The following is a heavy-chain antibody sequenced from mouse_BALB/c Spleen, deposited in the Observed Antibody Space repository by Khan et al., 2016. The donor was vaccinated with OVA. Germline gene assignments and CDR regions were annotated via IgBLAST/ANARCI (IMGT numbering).Heavy chain of an antibody. CDR2: INPSNGYT. V-gene: IGHV1-4*01. J-gene: IGHJ3*01. D-gene: IGHD2-14*01. Sequence: QVQLKQSGAELARPGASLKMSCKASGYTFTSYTIHWIKKRPGQGLEWIGYINPSNGYTNYNQKFKDKATLTTDKSSTTAYLQLSSLTSDDSAVYNCVRDGAYHRNDGWFAYWGQGTLVTVSA. CDR1: GYTFTSYT. CDR3: VRDGAYHRNDGWFAY.